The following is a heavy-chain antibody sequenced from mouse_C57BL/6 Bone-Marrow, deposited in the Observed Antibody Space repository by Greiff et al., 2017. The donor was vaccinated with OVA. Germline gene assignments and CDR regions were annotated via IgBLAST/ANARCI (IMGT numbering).Heavy chain of an antibody. V-gene: IGHV1-4*01. Sequence: QVQLKESGAELARPGASVKMSCKASGYTFTRYTMHWVKQRPGQGLEWIGYINPSSGYTKYNQKFKDKATLTADKSSSTAYMQLSSLTSEDSAVYYCARYVGDYWGQGTSVTVSS. CDR1: GYTFTRYT. CDR2: INPSSGYT. CDR3: ARYVGDY. J-gene: IGHJ4*01.